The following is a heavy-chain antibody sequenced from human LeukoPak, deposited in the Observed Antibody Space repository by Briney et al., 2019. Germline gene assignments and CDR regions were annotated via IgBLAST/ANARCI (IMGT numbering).Heavy chain of an antibody. CDR2: IDKHGNGK. CDR1: GFTFSISR. Sequence: GGSLRLSCVASGFTFSISRVTWVRQAPGKGLEWVANIDKHGNGKYYVDSVKGRSAISRDYATNSVFLQMNSLRAEDTSVYYCARDAGWGYYDLWGQGTPVTVSS. V-gene: IGHV3-7*01. CDR3: ARDAGWGYYDL. D-gene: IGHD1-26*01. J-gene: IGHJ4*02.